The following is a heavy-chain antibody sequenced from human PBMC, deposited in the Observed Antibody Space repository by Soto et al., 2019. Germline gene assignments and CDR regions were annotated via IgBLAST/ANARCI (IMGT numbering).Heavy chain of an antibody. CDR1: GFSIKTYS. Sequence: EVQLVESGGGLVKPGGSLRLSCAASGFSIKTYSMNWVRQAPGKGLEWVSAISSSGSHIYYADAVKGRFTISRDNDNNAVFLQMNSLRAEDTAVYFCTRDEAASSSSWHDYWGQGTLVNVSS. CDR3: TRDEAASSSSWHDY. CDR2: ISSSGSHI. V-gene: IGHV3-21*03. J-gene: IGHJ4*02. D-gene: IGHD6-19*01.